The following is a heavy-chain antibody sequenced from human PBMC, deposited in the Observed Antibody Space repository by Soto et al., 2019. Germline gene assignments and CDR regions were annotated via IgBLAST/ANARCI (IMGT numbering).Heavy chain of an antibody. Sequence: SLTRTVSGGSIISAHYYWSSIRQPPGKRLEWIGYIYYSVSTYYNPSLKSRVTISVDTSKNQFSLKLSSVTAADTAVYYCARDRRYCRSTSCDRNWFDPWGQGTLVTVSS. CDR1: GGSIISAHYY. CDR2: IYYSVST. D-gene: IGHD2-2*01. CDR3: ARDRRYCRSTSCDRNWFDP. J-gene: IGHJ5*02. V-gene: IGHV4-30-4*01.